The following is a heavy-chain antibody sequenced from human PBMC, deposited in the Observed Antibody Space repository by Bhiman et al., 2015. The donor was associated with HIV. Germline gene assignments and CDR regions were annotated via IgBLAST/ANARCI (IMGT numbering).Heavy chain of an antibody. CDR1: GFTFSSYG. J-gene: IGHJ4*02. D-gene: IGHD6-6*01. CDR2: ISYDGSNK. Sequence: VQLVESGGGLVKPGGSLRLSCAASGFTFSSYGMHWVRQAPGKGLEWVAVISYDGSNKYYADSVKGRFTISRDNSKNTLYLQMNSLRAEDTAVYYCAKDRLLGSSPFDYWGQGTLVTVSS. V-gene: IGHV3-30*18. CDR3: AKDRLLGSSPFDY.